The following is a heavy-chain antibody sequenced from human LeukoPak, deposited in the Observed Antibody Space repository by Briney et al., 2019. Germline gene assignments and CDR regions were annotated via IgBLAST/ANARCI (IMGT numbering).Heavy chain of an antibody. Sequence: GGCLRLSCAASGFIFSSYGMHWVRQAPGKGLEWVAFMRYDGSNTYYADSVKGRFTISRDNAKNSLYLQMNSLRAEDTAVYYCARKSSSPDYWGQGTLVTVSS. CDR1: GFIFSSYG. D-gene: IGHD6-13*01. J-gene: IGHJ4*02. CDR2: MRYDGSNT. CDR3: ARKSSSPDY. V-gene: IGHV3-30*02.